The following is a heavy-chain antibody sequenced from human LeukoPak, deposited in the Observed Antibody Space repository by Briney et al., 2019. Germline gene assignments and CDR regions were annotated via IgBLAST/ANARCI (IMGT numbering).Heavy chain of an antibody. Sequence: PSETLSLTCTVSGGSISSSSYYWGWIRQPPGKGLEWIGSIYYSRSTYYNPSLKSRVTISVDTSKNQFFLKLSSLTAADTAVYYCARGVTMIVVVIHDWYFDLWGRGTLVTVSS. V-gene: IGHV4-39*01. CDR2: IYYSRST. D-gene: IGHD3-22*01. CDR1: GGSISSSSYY. J-gene: IGHJ2*01. CDR3: ARGVTMIVVVIHDWYFDL.